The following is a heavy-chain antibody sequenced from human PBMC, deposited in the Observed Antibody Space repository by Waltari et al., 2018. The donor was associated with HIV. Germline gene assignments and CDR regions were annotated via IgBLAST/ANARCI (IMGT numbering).Heavy chain of an antibody. J-gene: IGHJ2*01. D-gene: IGHD6-19*01. CDR2: LHYTGTT. Sequence: QLQLQESGPGLVKPSETVALTCTVPGASISSSAYYWGWIRQPPGKGLECIVNLHYTGTTYYNPSLKSRLTMSIDTSKNQFSLKLTSVTDTDTALYFGARRGSGWFDWYFDLWGRGALVTVSS. CDR3: ARRGSGWFDWYFDL. CDR1: GASISSSAYY. V-gene: IGHV4-39*01.